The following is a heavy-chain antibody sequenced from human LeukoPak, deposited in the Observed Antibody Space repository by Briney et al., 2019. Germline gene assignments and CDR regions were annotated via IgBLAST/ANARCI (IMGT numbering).Heavy chain of an antibody. D-gene: IGHD3-9*01. Sequence: GGSLRLSCVVSGFTFSGYAMHWVRQAPGKGLEWVAVISENEAKRNYAESVKGRFTISRDNSKNTLYLQMDSLGAEDTAVYYCARDLYDALTRPDFFDYWGRGTQVTVSS. J-gene: IGHJ4*02. CDR1: GFTFSGYA. V-gene: IGHV3-30-3*01. CDR3: ARDLYDALTRPDFFDY. CDR2: ISENEAKR.